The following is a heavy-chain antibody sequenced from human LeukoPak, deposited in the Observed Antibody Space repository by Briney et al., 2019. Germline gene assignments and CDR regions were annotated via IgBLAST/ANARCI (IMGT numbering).Heavy chain of an antibody. CDR2: IFYSGSST. J-gene: IGHJ4*02. Sequence: PSETLSLTCTVSGGSISSGSYYWGWIRQPPGKGLEWIGSIFYSGSSTYYNPSLKSRVTISVDTSKNQFSLKLGSVTAADTAVYYCARRRGGYNTFEDFDYWGQGNLVTVSS. CDR3: ARRRGGYNTFEDFDY. D-gene: IGHD5-24*01. V-gene: IGHV4-39*01. CDR1: GGSISSGSYY.